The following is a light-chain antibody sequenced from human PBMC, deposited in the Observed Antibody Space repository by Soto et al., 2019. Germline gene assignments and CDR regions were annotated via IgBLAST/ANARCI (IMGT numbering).Light chain of an antibody. CDR2: HAS. J-gene: IGKJ1*01. CDR1: QSISNW. Sequence: DIRMTMSLSTLSAPEEKRVTIICRASQSISNWLAWYQQKPGTAPKVLIYHASNLQSGVPSRFSGSGSGTEFTLTISSLQPDDFASYYCQQYNSYSFGQGTKVDIK. V-gene: IGKV1-5*02. CDR3: QQYNSYS.